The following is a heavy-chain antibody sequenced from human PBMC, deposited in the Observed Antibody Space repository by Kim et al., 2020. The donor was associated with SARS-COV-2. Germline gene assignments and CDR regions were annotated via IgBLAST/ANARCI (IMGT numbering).Heavy chain of an antibody. CDR2: IDWDDDK. Sequence: SGPTLVNPTQTLTLTCTFSGFSLSTSGMCVSWIRQPPGKALEWLARIDWDDDKYYSTSLKTRLTISKDTSKNQVVLTMTNMDPVDTATYYCARILGDIVAGDVWGKGTTVTVSS. J-gene: IGHJ6*04. CDR1: GFSLSTSGMC. CDR3: ARILGDIVAGDV. D-gene: IGHD2-15*01. V-gene: IGHV2-70*11.